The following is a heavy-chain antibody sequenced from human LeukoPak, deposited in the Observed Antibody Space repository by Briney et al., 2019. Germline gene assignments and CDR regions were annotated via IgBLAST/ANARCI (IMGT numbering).Heavy chain of an antibody. J-gene: IGHJ2*01. V-gene: IGHV3-66*01. Sequence: PGGSLRLSCAASGFTVSSNYMHWVRQAPGKGLEWVSVIFSGGSTFYADSVKGRFSISRDNSKNTLYLQMNSLRVEDTAVYYWARDPGDHGYNPEWYLDLWGRGTLVTVPS. CDR1: GFTVSSNY. D-gene: IGHD5-24*01. CDR3: ARDPGDHGYNPEWYLDL. CDR2: IFSGGST.